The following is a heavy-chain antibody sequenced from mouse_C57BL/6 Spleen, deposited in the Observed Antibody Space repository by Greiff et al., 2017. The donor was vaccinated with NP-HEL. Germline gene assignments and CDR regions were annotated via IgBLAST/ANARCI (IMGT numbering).Heavy chain of an antibody. J-gene: IGHJ3*01. CDR1: GFTFSSYA. D-gene: IGHD3-1*01. CDR3: ARDGLTGLAY. Sequence: EVQGVESGGGLVKPGGSLKLSCAASGFTFSSYAMSWVRQTPEKRLEWVATISAGGSYTYYPDNVKGRFTISRDNAKNNLYLQMSHLKSEDTAMYYCARDGLTGLAYWGQGTLVTVSA. CDR2: ISAGGSYT. V-gene: IGHV5-4*01.